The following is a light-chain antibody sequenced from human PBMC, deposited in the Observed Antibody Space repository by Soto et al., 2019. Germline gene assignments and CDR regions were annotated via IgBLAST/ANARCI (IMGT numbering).Light chain of an antibody. CDR2: AAS. CDR1: QCINSY. J-gene: IGKJ1*01. V-gene: IGKV1-39*01. Sequence: EIQMTQFPSALTASVGDRVTINCRVCQCINSYLNSCQQQPGEAPHLLLYAASSLQSGVPSRFIGSGSCTDFTLTISSLLPADYATFYCRQYSSSSQWTFGQGTKVDIK. CDR3: RQYSSSSQWT.